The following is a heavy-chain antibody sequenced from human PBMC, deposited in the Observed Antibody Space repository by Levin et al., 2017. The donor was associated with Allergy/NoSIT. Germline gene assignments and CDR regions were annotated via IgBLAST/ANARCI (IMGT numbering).Heavy chain of an antibody. D-gene: IGHD3-10*01. V-gene: IGHV4-34*01. J-gene: IGHJ3*02. CDR3: AGATLWFGADDAFDI. CDR1: NGSFSGYS. Sequence: SQTLSLTCAVYNGSFSGYSWTWIRQPPGKGLEWIGEITHSGSPTYNPSLKSRVSISVDTSKNHFSLKLRSVSAADTAVYYCAGATLWFGADDAFDIWGQGTLVTVSS. CDR2: ITHSGSP.